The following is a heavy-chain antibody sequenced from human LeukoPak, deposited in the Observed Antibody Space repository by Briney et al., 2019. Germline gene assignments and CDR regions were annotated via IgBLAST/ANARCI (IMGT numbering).Heavy chain of an antibody. CDR3: ARDFGDSDAFDI. V-gene: IGHV3-21*01. CDR1: GFTFSSYS. J-gene: IGHJ3*02. Sequence: GSLRLSCAASGFTFSSYSMNWVRQAPGKGLEWVSSISSSSSYIYYADSVKGRFTVSRDNAKNSLYLQMNCLRAEDTAVYYCARDFGDSDAFDIWGQGTMVTVSS. D-gene: IGHD4-17*01. CDR2: ISSSSSYI.